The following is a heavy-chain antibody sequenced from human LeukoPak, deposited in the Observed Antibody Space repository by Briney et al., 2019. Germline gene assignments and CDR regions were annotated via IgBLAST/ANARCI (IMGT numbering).Heavy chain of an antibody. D-gene: IGHD1-14*01. CDR2: IYTSGST. J-gene: IGHJ6*03. V-gene: IGHV4-4*09. CDR3: ARLGGRYYYYYMDV. Sequence: SGTLSLTCTVSGGSISSYYWSWIRQPPGKGLEWIGYIYTSGSTNYNPSLKSRVTISVDTSKNQFSLKLSSVTAADTAVYYCARLGGRYYYYYMDVWGKGTTVTVSS. CDR1: GGSISSYY.